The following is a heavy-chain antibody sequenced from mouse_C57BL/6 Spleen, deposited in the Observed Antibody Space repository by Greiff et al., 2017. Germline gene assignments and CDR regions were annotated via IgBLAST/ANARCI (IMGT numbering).Heavy chain of an antibody. D-gene: IGHD3-2*02. CDR1: GYTFTDYE. J-gene: IGHJ4*01. CDR2: IDPETGGT. CDR3: IRGIAMDY. V-gene: IGHV1-15*01. Sequence: VKLVESGAELVRPGASVTLSCKASGYTFTDYEMHWVKQTPVHGLEWIGAIDPETGGTAYNQKFKGKAILTADKSSSTAYMELRSLTSEDSAVYYCIRGIAMDYWGQGTSVTVSS.